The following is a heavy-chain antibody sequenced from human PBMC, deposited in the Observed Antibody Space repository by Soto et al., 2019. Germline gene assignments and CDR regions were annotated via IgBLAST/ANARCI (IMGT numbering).Heavy chain of an antibody. D-gene: IGHD3-10*01. CDR3: ARDVWVRGVIGY. Sequence: EVQLVESGGGLVQPGGSLRLSCAASGFTFSNYYMSWVRQAPGKGLEWVANIKQDGSEKYYVDSVKGRFTISRDTAKNSLYLQMNSLRAEDTAVYYCARDVWVRGVIGYWAQGTLVTV. CDR2: IKQDGSEK. CDR1: GFTFSNYY. V-gene: IGHV3-7*01. J-gene: IGHJ4*02.